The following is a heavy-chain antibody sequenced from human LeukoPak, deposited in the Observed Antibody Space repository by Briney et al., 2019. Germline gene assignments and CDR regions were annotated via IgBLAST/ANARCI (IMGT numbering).Heavy chain of an antibody. CDR3: GTHVGDSGNHGSVVATHY. V-gene: IGHV5-51*01. J-gene: IGHJ4*02. CDR2: IYPGDSDT. Sequence: GESLKISCKGSGYSFTSYWIGWVRQMPGKGLEWMGIIYPGDSDTRYSPSFQGQVTISADKSISIAYLQWSSLKASDTAMYYCGTHVGDSGNHGSVVATHYWGQGTLVTVSS. D-gene: IGHD1-26*01. CDR1: GYSFTSYW.